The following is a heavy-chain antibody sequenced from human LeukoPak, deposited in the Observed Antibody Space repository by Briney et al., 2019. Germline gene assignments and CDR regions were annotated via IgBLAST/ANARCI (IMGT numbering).Heavy chain of an antibody. CDR2: IRHDGSNK. D-gene: IGHD5-18*01. CDR1: GFTFSSYG. CDR3: AKERGTATVTIDY. Sequence: GGSLILSCAASGFTFSSYGMHWVRQAPGKGLEWVAFIRHDGSNKYYADSVKGRFTISRDNSKNTLYLQMNSLRAEDTAVYYCAKERGTATVTIDYWGQGTLVTVSS. J-gene: IGHJ4*02. V-gene: IGHV3-30*02.